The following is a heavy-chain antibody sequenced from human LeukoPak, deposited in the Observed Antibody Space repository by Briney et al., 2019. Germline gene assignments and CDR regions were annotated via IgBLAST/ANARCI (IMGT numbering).Heavy chain of an antibody. D-gene: IGHD5-18*01. J-gene: IGHJ4*02. CDR2: VSAGHHA. V-gene: IGHV3-13*01. CDR1: GLTLGGHD. Sequence: PGGSLRLSCTASGLTLGGHDMHWVRQTTGDGLEWVAAVSAGHHAFYAASVRGRFTVSREDAKNSLFLQMNSLRAGDTAIYYCVREARGYHYTYFDYWGQGSLVTVSS. CDR3: VREARGYHYTYFDY.